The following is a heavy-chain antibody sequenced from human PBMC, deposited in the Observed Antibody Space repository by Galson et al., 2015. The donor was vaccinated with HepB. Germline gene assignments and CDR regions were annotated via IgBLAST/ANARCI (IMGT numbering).Heavy chain of an antibody. V-gene: IGHV3-48*03. CDR3: ARAQSGSYYRYFQH. Sequence: LRLSCAVSGFTLSTYEMNWVRQAPGKGLEGVSYISSSGSTTSYAHSLKGRITISRDSAENSLYLQMNSLTAEDTAIYYCARAQSGSYYRYFQHWGQGTLVTVSS. J-gene: IGHJ1*01. CDR1: GFTLSTYE. D-gene: IGHD3-10*01. CDR2: ISSSGSTT.